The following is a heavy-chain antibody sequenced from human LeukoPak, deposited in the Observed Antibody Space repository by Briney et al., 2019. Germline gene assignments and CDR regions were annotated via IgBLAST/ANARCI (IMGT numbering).Heavy chain of an antibody. D-gene: IGHD6-19*01. J-gene: IGHJ4*02. V-gene: IGHV1-3*03. CDR1: GYTFTDYA. Sequence: GASVKVSCKASGYTFTDYALHWVRQAAGQSLEWMGWITTGRGETRYSQEFQRRITFTRDTSASTVYIDLSDLRSEDTAVYYCARGGKQWRGGNYSWGQGTLVAVSS. CDR2: ITTGRGET. CDR3: ARGGKQWRGGNYS.